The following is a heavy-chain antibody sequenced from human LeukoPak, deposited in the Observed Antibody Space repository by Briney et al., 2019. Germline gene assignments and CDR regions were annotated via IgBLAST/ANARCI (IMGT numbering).Heavy chain of an antibody. CDR1: GGTFSSYA. CDR3: ARAYDFWSGSFDY. V-gene: IGHV1-69*13. D-gene: IGHD3-3*01. Sequence: SVKVSCKASGGTFSSYAISWVRQAPGQGLEWMGGIIPIFGTANYAQKFQGRVTITADESTSTAYMELSSLRSEDTAVYYCARAYDFWSGSFDYWGQGTLVTVSS. J-gene: IGHJ4*02. CDR2: IIPIFGTA.